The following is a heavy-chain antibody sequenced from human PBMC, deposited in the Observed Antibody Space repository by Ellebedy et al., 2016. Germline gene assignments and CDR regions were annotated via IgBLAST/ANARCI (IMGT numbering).Heavy chain of an antibody. Sequence: SGPTLVKPTQTLTLTCTFSGFSLSTSGVGVGWIRQPPGKALEWLALIYWDDDKRYSPSLKSRLTITKDTSKNQVVLTMTNMDPVDTATYYCAHSRWYHYYFDYWGQGTLVTVSS. CDR1: GFSLSTSGVG. V-gene: IGHV2-5*02. D-gene: IGHD4-23*01. J-gene: IGHJ4*02. CDR3: AHSRWYHYYFDY. CDR2: IYWDDDK.